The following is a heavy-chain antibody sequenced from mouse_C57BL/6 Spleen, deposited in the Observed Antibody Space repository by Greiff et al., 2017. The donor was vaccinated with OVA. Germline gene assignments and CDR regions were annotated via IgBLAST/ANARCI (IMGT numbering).Heavy chain of an antibody. Sequence: QVQLQQPGAELVKPGASVKLSCKASGYTFTSYWMHWVKQRPGQGLEWIGMIHPNSGSTNYNEKFKSKATLTVDKSSSTAYMQLSSLTSEDSAVYYCACITTVVATREMDYWGQGTSVTVSS. CDR3: ACITTVVATREMDY. J-gene: IGHJ4*01. CDR2: IHPNSGST. V-gene: IGHV1-64*01. D-gene: IGHD1-1*01. CDR1: GYTFTSYW.